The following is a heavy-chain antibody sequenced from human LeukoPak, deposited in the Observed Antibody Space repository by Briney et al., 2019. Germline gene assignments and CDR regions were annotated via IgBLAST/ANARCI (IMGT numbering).Heavy chain of an antibody. CDR1: GFTFDDYA. D-gene: IGHD1-26*01. V-gene: IGHV3-9*01. CDR3: EKERSGGGGRGAFDY. CDR2: ISWNSGSI. J-gene: IGHJ4*02. Sequence: GGSLRLSCAASGFTFDDYAMHWVRQAPGKGLEWVSGISWNSGSIGYADSVKGRFTISRDNAKNSLYLQMNSLRAEDTALYYCEKERSGGGGRGAFDYGAQGPWVTVS.